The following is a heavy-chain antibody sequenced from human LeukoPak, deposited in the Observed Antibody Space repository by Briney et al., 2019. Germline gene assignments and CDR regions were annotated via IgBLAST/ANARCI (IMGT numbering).Heavy chain of an antibody. D-gene: IGHD6-19*01. CDR2: IYYSGST. CDR1: GGSISSYY. CDR3: ARRGAGISPDY. J-gene: IGHJ4*02. V-gene: IGHV4-59*08. Sequence: SETLSLTCTVSGGSISSYYWSWIRQPPGKGLEWIGYIYYSGSTNYNPSLKSRVTISVDTSKNQFSLKLSSVTAADTAVYYCARRGAGISPDYWGQGTLVTVSS.